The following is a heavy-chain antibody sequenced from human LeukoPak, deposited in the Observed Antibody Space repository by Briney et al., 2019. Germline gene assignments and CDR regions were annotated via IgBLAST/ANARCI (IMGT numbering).Heavy chain of an antibody. D-gene: IGHD1-26*01. V-gene: IGHV3-23*01. CDR2: ISGSGGST. CDR1: GFTFSSYA. J-gene: IGHJ4*02. Sequence: GGSLRVSCAASGFTFSSYAMSWVSQAPGKGVEWVSAISGSGGSTYYADSVKGRFTISRDDSKNTLYLQMNSLKTEDTAVYYCTTDIVGATTLDYWGQGTLVTVSS. CDR3: TTDIVGATTLDY.